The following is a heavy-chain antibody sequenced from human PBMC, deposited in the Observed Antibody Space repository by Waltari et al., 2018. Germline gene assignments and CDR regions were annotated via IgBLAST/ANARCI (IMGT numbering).Heavy chain of an antibody. V-gene: IGHV1-69*06. CDR2: SIPTLGTT. CDR1: GGTFSSYG. Sequence: QVQVVQSGAEVKKPGSSVRVSCKASGGTFSSYGISWVRQAPGQGLEWMGWSIPTLGTTNYPQEFQGRVTITADKSTSTAYMELSSLGSADTAVYYCTGGYYESSGFSFSYTYNMDVWGQGTTVTVSS. CDR3: TGGYYESSGFSFSYTYNMDV. D-gene: IGHD3-22*01. J-gene: IGHJ6*02.